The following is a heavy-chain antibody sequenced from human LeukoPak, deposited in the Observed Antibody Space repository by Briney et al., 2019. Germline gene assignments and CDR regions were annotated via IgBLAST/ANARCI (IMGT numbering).Heavy chain of an antibody. CDR3: DY. J-gene: IGHJ4*02. CDR1: GYTFTSYA. V-gene: IGHV7-4-1*01. Sequence: PGASVKVSCKASGYTFTSYAMNWVRQAPGQGLEWMGWINTNTGNPTYAQGFTGRFVFSLDTSVSTAYYCARDRVGATTRTHFFDYWGQGTLVTVSS. D-gene: IGHD1-26*01. CDR2: INTNTGNP.